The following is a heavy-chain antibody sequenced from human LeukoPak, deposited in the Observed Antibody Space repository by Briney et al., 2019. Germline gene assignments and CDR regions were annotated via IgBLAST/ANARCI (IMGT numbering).Heavy chain of an antibody. D-gene: IGHD2-2*01. J-gene: IGHJ4*02. V-gene: IGHV3-74*01. Sequence: GGSLRLSCAASGHYWMHWVRQAPGKGLVWVSHVNSDGSWTSHADSVKGRFTISKDNAKNTVYLQMNNLRTEDTAVYYCVSFYETNWGRGTLVTVSS. CDR3: VSFYETN. CDR1: GHYW. CDR2: VNSDGSWT.